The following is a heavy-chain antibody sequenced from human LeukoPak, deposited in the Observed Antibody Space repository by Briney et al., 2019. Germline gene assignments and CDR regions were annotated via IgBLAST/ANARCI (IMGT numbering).Heavy chain of an antibody. CDR2: IYYGVTT. Sequence: SETLSLTCSVSGASIRRSSYYWGWIRQPPGKGPEFIGNIYYGVTTYYNPGLESRVHISIDTSKNQLSLNLSSVTAADTAVYYCTASWAASFFDFWGQGTLVNVSS. J-gene: IGHJ4*02. V-gene: IGHV4-39*01. D-gene: IGHD2-15*01. CDR3: TASWAASFFDF. CDR1: GASIRRSSYY.